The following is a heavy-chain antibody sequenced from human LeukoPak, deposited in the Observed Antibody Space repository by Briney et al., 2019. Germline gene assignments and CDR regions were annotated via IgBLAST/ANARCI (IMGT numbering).Heavy chain of an antibody. CDR2: IDGAGDTI. CDR1: GFTFSSYW. J-gene: IGHJ4*02. CDR3: SRRFDS. Sequence: GGSLRLSCVGSGFTFSSYWMHWVRQAPGKGPVWVSYIDGAGDTIYYADSVKGRFTISRDNAKSSLDLQMNSLRDEDTAVYYCSRRFDSWGQGTLVTVSS. V-gene: IGHV3-48*02.